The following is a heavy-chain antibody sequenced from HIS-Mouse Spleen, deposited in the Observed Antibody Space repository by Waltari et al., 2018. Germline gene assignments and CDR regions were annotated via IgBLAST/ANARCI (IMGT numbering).Heavy chain of an antibody. V-gene: IGHV3-23*01. D-gene: IGHD3-22*01. J-gene: IGHJ3*02. CDR2: ISGRGGGT. CDR3: AKELGVGYDSSAYDAFDI. Sequence: EVQLLESGGGLVQPGGSLRLSCAASGFTFSSYAMSWVRQAPGKWLEWVSAISGRGGGTYKPEPVKGRFTISRDNSKNTLYLQMNSLRAEDTAVYYCAKELGVGYDSSAYDAFDIWGQGTMVTVSS. CDR1: GFTFSSYA.